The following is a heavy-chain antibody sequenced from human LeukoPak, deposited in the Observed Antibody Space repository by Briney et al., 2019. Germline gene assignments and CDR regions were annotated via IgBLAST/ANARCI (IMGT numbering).Heavy chain of an antibody. Sequence: GRSLRLSCAASGFTFSSYAMHWARQAPGKGLEWVAVISYDGSNKYYADSVKGRFTISRDNSKNTLYLQMNSLRAEDTAVYYCARGHYYDSSGFYYWGQGTLVTVSS. V-gene: IGHV3-30*04. J-gene: IGHJ4*02. CDR2: ISYDGSNK. D-gene: IGHD3-22*01. CDR1: GFTFSSYA. CDR3: ARGHYYDSSGFYY.